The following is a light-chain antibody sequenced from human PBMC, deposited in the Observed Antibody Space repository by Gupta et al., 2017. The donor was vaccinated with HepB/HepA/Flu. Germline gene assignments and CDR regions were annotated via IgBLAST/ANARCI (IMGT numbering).Light chain of an antibody. CDR3: QQYNNWPLYT. CDR1: QSVSSN. Sequence: DIVVTQSPATLSVSPGERATLSCRASQSVSSNLAWYQQKPGQAPRLLIYDASTRATGIPAKFTGSGSGTEFTLTISSLQSEDFAVYYCQQYNNWPLYTFGQGTKLEIK. J-gene: IGKJ2*01. CDR2: DAS. V-gene: IGKV3-15*01.